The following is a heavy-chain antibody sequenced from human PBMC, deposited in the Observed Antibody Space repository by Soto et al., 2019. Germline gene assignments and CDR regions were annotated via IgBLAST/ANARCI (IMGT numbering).Heavy chain of an antibody. J-gene: IGHJ6*02. CDR1: GFNFRNDD. V-gene: IGHV3-13*01. CDR3: ARGGYSSGFYHYAMDV. CDR2: IGSAGDT. Sequence: EVQLVESGGGLVQPGGSLRLSCAASGFNFRNDDMLWVRQVKGKGLEWVSAIGSAGDTYYSASVKGRFTISRENTKHFLFLQMNSLRAGDTAVYYCARGGYSSGFYHYAMDVWGQGTVVTVSS. D-gene: IGHD6-19*01.